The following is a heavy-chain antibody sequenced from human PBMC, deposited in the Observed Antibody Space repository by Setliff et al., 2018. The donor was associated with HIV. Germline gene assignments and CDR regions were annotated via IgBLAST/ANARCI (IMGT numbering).Heavy chain of an antibody. Sequence: KPSETLSLTCTVSGGSINDYYWSWIRQPPGKGLEWIGYIYYSGSTNYNPSLKSRITISVDTSKSKFSLTLRSVTAADTAVYYCARLPPYCGGYCFNFDYWGQGKLVTVSS. V-gene: IGHV4-59*08. J-gene: IGHJ4*02. CDR3: ARLPPYCGGYCFNFDY. D-gene: IGHD2-21*02. CDR1: GGSINDYY. CDR2: IYYSGST.